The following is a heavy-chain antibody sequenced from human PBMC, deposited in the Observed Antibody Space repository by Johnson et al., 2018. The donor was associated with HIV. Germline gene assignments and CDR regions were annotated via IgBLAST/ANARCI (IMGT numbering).Heavy chain of an antibody. CDR2: ISSSGSTI. V-gene: IGHV3-11*04. CDR1: GFTFSDYY. D-gene: IGHD3-3*01. Sequence: QVQLVESGGGLVKPGGSLRLSCPASGFTFSDYYMSWIRQAPGKGLAWVSYISSSGSTIYYADSVKGRFPISRDNAKNSLYLQMNSLRAEDTAVYYCARDASLRFLEWFDAFDIWGQGTMVTVSS. J-gene: IGHJ3*02. CDR3: ARDASLRFLEWFDAFDI.